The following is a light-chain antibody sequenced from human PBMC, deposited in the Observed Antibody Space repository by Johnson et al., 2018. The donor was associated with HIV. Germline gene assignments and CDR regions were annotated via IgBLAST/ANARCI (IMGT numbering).Light chain of an antibody. Sequence: QSILTQPPSVSAAPGQKVTISCSGSSSNIGNNYVSWYQQLPGTAPKLLIYDNNKRPSGIPDRFSGSKSGTSATLGITGIQTGDEADYYGGTGDNSPSAPYVIGPGTKVTVI. CDR3: GTGDNSPSAPYV. J-gene: IGLJ1*01. CDR2: DNN. V-gene: IGLV1-51*01. CDR1: SSNIGNNY.